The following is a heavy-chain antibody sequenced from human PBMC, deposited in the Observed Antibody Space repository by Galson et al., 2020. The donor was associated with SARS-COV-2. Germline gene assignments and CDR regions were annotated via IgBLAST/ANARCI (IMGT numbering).Heavy chain of an antibody. D-gene: IGHD6-19*01. CDR2: IYSGGST. Sequence: GESLKISCAASGFTVSSNYMSWVRQAPGKGLEWVSVIYSGGSTYYADSVKGRFTISRDNSKNTLYLQMNSLRAEDTAVYYCARDRGSGWFNFDYWGQGTLVTVS. CDR3: ARDRGSGWFNFDY. CDR1: GFTVSSNY. J-gene: IGHJ4*02. V-gene: IGHV3-66*01.